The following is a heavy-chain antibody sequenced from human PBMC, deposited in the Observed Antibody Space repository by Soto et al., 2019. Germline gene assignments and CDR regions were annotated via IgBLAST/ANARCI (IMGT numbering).Heavy chain of an antibody. CDR1: GASIRSFH. J-gene: IGHJ6*03. CDR3: AAAVPAEYVFPYYYMDV. V-gene: IGHV4-59*01. CDR2: IYYSGSA. D-gene: IGHD3-16*01. Sequence: QVQLQESGPGLVKPSETLSLTCTVSGASIRSFHWSWIRQTPGKGLEWIGYIYYSGSANYNPSLMSRVTFSVDSSRNHVSLKLSSVTAADTGVYYCAAAVPAEYVFPYYYMDVWGRGTTVTVSS.